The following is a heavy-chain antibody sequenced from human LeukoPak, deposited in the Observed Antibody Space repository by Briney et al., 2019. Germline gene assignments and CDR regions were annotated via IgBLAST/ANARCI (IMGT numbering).Heavy chain of an antibody. CDR3: AGGGGWKPDY. Sequence: GGSLRLSCAASGFTFSSYAMHWVRQAPGKGLEYVSAISSNGGRTYYANSVKGRITISRDNSKNTLYLQMGSLRAEDTAVYYCAGGGGWKPDYWGQGTLVTVSS. CDR1: GFTFSSYA. D-gene: IGHD2-15*01. J-gene: IGHJ4*02. V-gene: IGHV3-64*01. CDR2: ISSNGGRT.